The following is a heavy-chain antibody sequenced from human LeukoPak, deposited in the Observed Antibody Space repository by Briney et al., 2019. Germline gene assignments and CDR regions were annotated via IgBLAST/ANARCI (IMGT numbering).Heavy chain of an antibody. CDR3: TTGTVVTVASDY. D-gene: IGHD2-21*02. V-gene: IGHV3-15*01. J-gene: IGHJ4*02. CDR1: GFTFSNAW. CDR2: IKSKTDGGTT. Sequence: GGSLRLSCAASGFTFSNAWMSWVRQAPGKGREWVGRIKSKTDGGTTDYAAPVKGRFTISRDDSKNTLYLQMNSLKTEDTAVYYCTTGTVVTVASDYWGQGTLVTVSS.